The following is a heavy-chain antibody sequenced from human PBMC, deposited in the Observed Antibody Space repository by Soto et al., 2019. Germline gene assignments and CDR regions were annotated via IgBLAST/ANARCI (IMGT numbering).Heavy chain of an antibody. CDR1: GFTFSDYY. D-gene: IGHD4-17*01. J-gene: IGHJ3*02. Sequence: GGSLRLSCAASGFTFSDYYMSWIRQAPGKGLEWVSYISSSGSTIYYAAAVKGRFTISRDNAKNSPYLQMNSLRAEDTAVYYCARENYGAYGFGDAFDIWGQGTMVTVSS. V-gene: IGHV3-11*01. CDR3: ARENYGAYGFGDAFDI. CDR2: ISSSGSTI.